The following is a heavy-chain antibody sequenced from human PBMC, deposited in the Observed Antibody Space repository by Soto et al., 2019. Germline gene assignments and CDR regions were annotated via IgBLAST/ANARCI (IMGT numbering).Heavy chain of an antibody. CDR2: IGSSGSTT. D-gene: IGHD3-22*01. J-gene: IGHJ4*02. CDR3: ARVRGDSSGSYYFDY. CDR1: GFSLSDYY. V-gene: IGHV3-11*01. Sequence: KPGGSLRLSCAASGFSLSDYYMSWIRQAPGEGLEWVPYIGSSGSTTHYADSVKGRFTISKDNAKNSVYLQMNSLRAEDTAVYYCARVRGDSSGSYYFDYWGQGTLVTVSS.